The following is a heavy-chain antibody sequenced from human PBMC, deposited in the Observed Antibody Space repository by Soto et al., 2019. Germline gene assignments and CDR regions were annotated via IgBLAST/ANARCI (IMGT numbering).Heavy chain of an antibody. Sequence: ASVKVSCKVSGYTLTELSMTWGQKAPGKGLSGMGGFDPEDGETIYAQKFQGRVTMTEDTSTDTAYMELSSLRSEDTAVYYCATAFTGYQLLFRFDYWGQGTLVTVSS. CDR3: ATAFTGYQLLFRFDY. CDR2: FDPEDGET. V-gene: IGHV1-24*01. J-gene: IGHJ4*02. D-gene: IGHD2-2*01. CDR1: GYTLTELS.